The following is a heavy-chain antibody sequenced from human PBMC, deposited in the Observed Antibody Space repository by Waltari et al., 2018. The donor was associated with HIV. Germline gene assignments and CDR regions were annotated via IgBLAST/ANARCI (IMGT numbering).Heavy chain of an antibody. J-gene: IGHJ4*02. D-gene: IGHD3-22*01. CDR2: IYWNDDK. V-gene: IGHV2-5*01. CDR3: AHATDSGYYSNFDC. CDR1: GFSLSTSGVG. Sequence: QITLKESGPTLVKPTQTLTLTCTFPGFSLSTSGVGVGWIRQPPGKALEWLALIYWNDDKRYSPSLKSRLTITEDTSKNQVVRTRTNMDPVDTATYYCAHATDSGYYSNFDCWGQGTLVTVSS.